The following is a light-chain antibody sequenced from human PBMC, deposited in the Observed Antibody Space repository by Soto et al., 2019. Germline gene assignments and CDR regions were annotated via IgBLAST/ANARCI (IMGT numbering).Light chain of an antibody. CDR1: QSLNNR. CDR2: DAS. V-gene: IGKV1-5*01. J-gene: IGKJ1*01. CDR3: HQYKTYST. Sequence: DIQLTQSPSTLSASVGDRVTITCRASQSLNNRLAWYQQKPGKAPKLLIYDASTLESGVSSRFSGTGSETECTLTITDLQADDLATYFYHQYKTYSTFGQGTKVDIK.